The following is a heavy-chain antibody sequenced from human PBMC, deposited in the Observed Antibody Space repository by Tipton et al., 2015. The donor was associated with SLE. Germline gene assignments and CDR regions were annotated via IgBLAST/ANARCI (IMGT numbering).Heavy chain of an antibody. Sequence: GLVKPSETLSLSCDVSGFSISSGYYWGWIRQPPGKGLEWIGSIYQSGNTYYNPSLKSRISMSTDTFKNQVFLRQSSVTAADTAVYYCARHDYDDNGYYMHYFDYWGQGTLVTVSS. CDR3: ARHDYDDNGYYMHYFDY. CDR2: IYQSGNT. CDR1: GFSISSGYY. D-gene: IGHD3-22*01. J-gene: IGHJ4*02. V-gene: IGHV4-38-2*01.